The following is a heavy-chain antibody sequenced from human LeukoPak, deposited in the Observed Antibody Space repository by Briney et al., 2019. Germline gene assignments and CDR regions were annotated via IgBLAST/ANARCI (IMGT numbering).Heavy chain of an antibody. D-gene: IGHD3-9*01. J-gene: IGHJ2*01. CDR3: ARARYVLTGYSGRPGWYFDF. Sequence: SETLSLTCTVSGGSISSYYWSWIRQPPGKGLEWLGYIYYTGSTNYNPSLKSRATISVDLSKNQFSLKLSSVTAADTAVYYCARARYVLTGYSGRPGWYFDFWGRGTLVSVSS. CDR2: IYYTGST. V-gene: IGHV4-59*01. CDR1: GGSISSYY.